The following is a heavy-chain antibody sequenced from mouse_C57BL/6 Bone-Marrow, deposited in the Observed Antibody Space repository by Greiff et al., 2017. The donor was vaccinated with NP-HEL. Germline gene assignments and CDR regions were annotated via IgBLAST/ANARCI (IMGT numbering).Heavy chain of an antibody. CDR3: ARLGRHYDYDGGAMDY. CDR1: GYTFTSYW. J-gene: IGHJ4*01. CDR2: IDPNSGGT. Sequence: QVQLQQPGAELVKPGASVKLSCKASGYTFTSYWMHWVKQRPGRGLEWIGRIDPNSGGTKYNEKFKSKATLTVDKPSSTAYIQLSSLTSEDSAVYYCARLGRHYDYDGGAMDYWGQGTSVTVSS. D-gene: IGHD2-4*01. V-gene: IGHV1-72*01.